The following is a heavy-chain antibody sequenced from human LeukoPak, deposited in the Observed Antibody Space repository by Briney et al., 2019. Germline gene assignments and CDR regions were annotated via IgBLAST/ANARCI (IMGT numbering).Heavy chain of an antibody. CDR3: VRVPTGSNSPFDY. V-gene: IGHV3-74*01. J-gene: IGHJ4*02. CDR2: IKTDGSST. Sequence: PGGSLGLSCAASGFTFSSYWMHWVRQAPGTGLVWVSRIKTDGSSTTYADSVRGRFTISRDNAKNTLYLQMNSLRAEDTAVYYCVRVPTGSNSPFDYWGQGTLVTVSS. D-gene: IGHD4-23*01. CDR1: GFTFSSYW.